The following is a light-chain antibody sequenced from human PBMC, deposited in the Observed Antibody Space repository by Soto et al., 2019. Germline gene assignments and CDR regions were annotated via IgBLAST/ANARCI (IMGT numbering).Light chain of an antibody. CDR2: GAS. J-gene: IGKJ1*01. Sequence: EIVLTQSPATLSLSPGERATLSCRARQSVTGSYLAWYQQKPGQAPRLLIYGASNRATGIPDRFSGSGSGTDFTLTISRLEPEDFAVYYCQQYGSSGTFGQGTKVDIK. CDR1: QSVTGSY. CDR3: QQYGSSGT. V-gene: IGKV3-20*01.